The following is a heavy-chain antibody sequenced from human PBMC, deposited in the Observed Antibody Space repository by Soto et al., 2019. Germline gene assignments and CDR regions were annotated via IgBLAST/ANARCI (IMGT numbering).Heavy chain of an antibody. CDR1: GGSISSSNW. CDR2: IYHSGST. Sequence: QVQLQESGPGLVKPSGTLSLTCAVSGGSISSSNWWSWVRQPPGKGLEWIGEIYHSGSTNYNPSPKSRITISVDKSKNQFSLKLSSVTAADTAVYYCARAFTVTTLATSWYFDLWGRGTLVTVSS. J-gene: IGHJ2*01. D-gene: IGHD4-17*01. CDR3: ARAFTVTTLATSWYFDL. V-gene: IGHV4-4*02.